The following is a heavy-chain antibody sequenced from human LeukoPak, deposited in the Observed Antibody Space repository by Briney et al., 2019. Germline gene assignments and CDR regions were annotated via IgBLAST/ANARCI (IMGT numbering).Heavy chain of an antibody. J-gene: IGHJ5*02. CDR2: IYYSGST. V-gene: IGHV4-61*02. D-gene: IGHD3-22*01. CDR3: ARHYYDSSGYYGNWFDP. CDR1: GGSISSGSYY. Sequence: SQTLSLTCTVSGGSISSGSYYWSWIRQPAGKGLEWIGRIYYSGSTNYNPSLKSRVTISVDTSKNQFSLKLSSVTAADTAVYYCARHYYDSSGYYGNWFDPWGQGTLVTVSS.